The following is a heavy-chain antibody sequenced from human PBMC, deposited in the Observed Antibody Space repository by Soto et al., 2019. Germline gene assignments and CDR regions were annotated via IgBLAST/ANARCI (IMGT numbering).Heavy chain of an antibody. Sequence: GGSLRLSCAASGFTFSSYWMSWVRQAPGKGLEWVANIKQDGSEKYYVDSVKGRFTISRDNAKNSLYLQMNSLRAEDTAVYYCARDGRYYDYIWGSYRYTHFDYWGQGTLVTVSS. CDR1: GFTFSSYW. CDR3: ARDGRYYDYIWGSYRYTHFDY. J-gene: IGHJ4*02. CDR2: IKQDGSEK. D-gene: IGHD3-16*02. V-gene: IGHV3-7*01.